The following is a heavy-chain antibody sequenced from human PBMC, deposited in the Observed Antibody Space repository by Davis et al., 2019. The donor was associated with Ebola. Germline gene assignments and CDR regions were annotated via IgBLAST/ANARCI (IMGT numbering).Heavy chain of an antibody. Sequence: AASVKVSCKASGYTFTGYYMNWVRQAPGQGLEWMGRINPNSGVTNYAQKFQGRVTMTRENSMSTAYMELSSLRSEDTAVYFCARGGVAYSDLDYWGQGTLVAVSS. D-gene: IGHD2-21*01. CDR2: INPNSGVT. CDR3: ARGGVAYSDLDY. V-gene: IGHV1-2*06. J-gene: IGHJ4*02. CDR1: GYTFTGYY.